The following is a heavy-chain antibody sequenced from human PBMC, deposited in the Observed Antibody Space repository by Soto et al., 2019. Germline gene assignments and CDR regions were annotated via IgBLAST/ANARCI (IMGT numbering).Heavy chain of an antibody. CDR2: ISSSSNTI. D-gene: IGHD2-21*02. V-gene: IGHV3-48*01. CDR1: GFIFSNYN. CDR3: ARPSCGGDCYSPVY. Sequence: EVQLVESGGGLVQPGGSLRLSCAASGFIFSNYNMHWVRQAPGKGLEWVSYISSSSNTIYYADSVKGRFTISRDNAKNSLYRQMNSLRAEDTAVYYCARPSCGGDCYSPVYWGQGTLVTVSS. J-gene: IGHJ4*02.